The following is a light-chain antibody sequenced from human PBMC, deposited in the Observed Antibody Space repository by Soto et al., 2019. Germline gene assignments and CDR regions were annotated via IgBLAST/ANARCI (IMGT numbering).Light chain of an antibody. J-gene: IGKJ1*01. CDR2: AAS. V-gene: IGKV1-27*01. Sequence: DIQMTQSPSSLSASVGDRVTITCRARQDISNSLAWYQQKPGKVPELLIYAASTLQSGVPPRLSGSGYGKDFSVTSSSLQAEDVATYYCQRYNSASTFGPGTRVQIK. CDR1: QDISNS. CDR3: QRYNSAST.